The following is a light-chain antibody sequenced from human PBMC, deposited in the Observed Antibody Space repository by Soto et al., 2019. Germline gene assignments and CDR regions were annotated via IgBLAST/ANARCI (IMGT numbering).Light chain of an antibody. CDR1: QVISRS. V-gene: IGKV1D-12*01. Sequence: DIQMTQSPSSVSASVVDRVTISFQASQVISRSLAWYQQKPGKAPKLLIYAASSLQSGVPSRFSGSGFGTDFTLTISSPQPEDSAIYYCQQADTFPITFGQGTRLEIK. CDR3: QQADTFPIT. J-gene: IGKJ5*01. CDR2: AAS.